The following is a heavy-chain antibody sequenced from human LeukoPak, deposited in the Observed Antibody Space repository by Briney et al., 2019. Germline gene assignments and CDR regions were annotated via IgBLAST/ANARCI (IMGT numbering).Heavy chain of an antibody. D-gene: IGHD1-20*01. J-gene: IGHJ4*02. V-gene: IGHV3-23*01. Sequence: GGSLRLSCAASGFTFSSYAMSWVRQAPGKGLEWVSAISGSGGSTYYADSVKGRFTISRDNSKNTLYLQMNSLRADDTAVYFCVKETSLTGAGDCWGQGILVTVSS. CDR2: ISGSGGST. CDR1: GFTFSSYA. CDR3: VKETSLTGAGDC.